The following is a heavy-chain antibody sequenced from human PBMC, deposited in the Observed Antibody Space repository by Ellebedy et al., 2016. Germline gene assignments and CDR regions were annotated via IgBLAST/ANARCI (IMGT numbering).Heavy chain of an antibody. CDR3: VKVFRRGWHPWDY. CDR1: GFTFSGYV. CDR2: ISGGGDSP. V-gene: IGHV3-23*01. J-gene: IGHJ4*02. Sequence: GGSLRLSXAAAGFTFSGYVLSWFRQALGKGLEWVSSISGGGDSPYYADSVKGRFTISRDNSENTLFLEMNSLRAEDTATYYCVKVFRRGWHPWDYWGQGTRVNVSS. D-gene: IGHD6-19*01.